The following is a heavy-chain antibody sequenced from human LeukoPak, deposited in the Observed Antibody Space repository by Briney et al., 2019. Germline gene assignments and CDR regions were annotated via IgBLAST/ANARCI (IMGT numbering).Heavy chain of an antibody. Sequence: GASVKVSCKASGYTFTGYYMHWVRQAPGQGLEWMGWINPNSGGTNYAQKFQGRVTMTRDTSISTAYMELSRLRSDDTAVYYCAIRTLGLLRKGGAMDVWGKGTTVTVS. V-gene: IGHV1-2*02. CDR2: INPNSGGT. CDR1: GYTFTGYY. J-gene: IGHJ6*03. D-gene: IGHD5-12*01. CDR3: AIRTLGLLRKGGAMDV.